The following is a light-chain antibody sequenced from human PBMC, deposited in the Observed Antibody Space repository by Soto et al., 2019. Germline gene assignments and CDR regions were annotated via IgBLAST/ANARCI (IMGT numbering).Light chain of an antibody. CDR1: QGISSY. Sequence: DIQLTQSPSFLSASVGDRVTITCRASQGISSYLDWYQQKPGKAPNLLIYAAPTLQSGVPSRFSGSGSGTECTLTISSLRPEDFATYCCHKLDSYHLTVGGGTKVEIK. V-gene: IGKV1-9*01. J-gene: IGKJ4*01. CDR3: HKLDSYHLT. CDR2: AAP.